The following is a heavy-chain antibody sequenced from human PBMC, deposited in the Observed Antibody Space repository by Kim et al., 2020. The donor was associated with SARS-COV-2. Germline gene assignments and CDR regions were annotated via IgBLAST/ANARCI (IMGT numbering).Heavy chain of an antibody. J-gene: IGHJ4*02. Sequence: SETLSLTCTVSGGSISSGGYYWSWIRQHPGKGLEWIGYIYYSGSTYYNPSLKSRVTISVDTSKNQFSLKLSSVTAADTAVYYCARDLQGGATPGYFDYWGQGTLVTVSS. CDR2: IYYSGST. V-gene: IGHV4-31*03. D-gene: IGHD1-26*01. CDR1: GGSISSGGYY. CDR3: ARDLQGGATPGYFDY.